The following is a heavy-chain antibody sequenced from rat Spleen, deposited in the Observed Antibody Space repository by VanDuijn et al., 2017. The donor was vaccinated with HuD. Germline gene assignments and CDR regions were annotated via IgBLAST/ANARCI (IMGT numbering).Heavy chain of an antibody. CDR1: GFSLTSYN. D-gene: IGHD1-1*01. CDR3: ARGYYIGDGFAY. J-gene: IGHJ3*01. CDR2: IWNTGGT. Sequence: QVQLKESGPGLVLPSQTLSLTCTVAGFSLTSYNVHWVRQPPGKDLEWMGVIWNTGGTRYNSGLKSRLTISKDNSKSQAFLKVNSLQTEDSATYYCARGYYIGDGFAYWGQGTLVTVSS. V-gene: IGHV2-41*01.